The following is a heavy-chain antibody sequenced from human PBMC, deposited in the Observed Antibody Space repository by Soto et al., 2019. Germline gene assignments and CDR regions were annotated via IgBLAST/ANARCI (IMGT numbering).Heavy chain of an antibody. D-gene: IGHD2-15*01. CDR3: AKRRGAGGHFDY. V-gene: IGHV3-23*01. CDR2: VSIGGST. J-gene: IGHJ4*02. CDR1: GGTFSSYA. Sequence: PGGSLRLSCAASGGTFSSYAMGWVRQGPGKGLGWVAVVSIGGSTHYADSVRGRFTISRDNSKNTLSLQMNSLTAEDTAVYFCAKRRGAGGHFDYWGQGALVTVS.